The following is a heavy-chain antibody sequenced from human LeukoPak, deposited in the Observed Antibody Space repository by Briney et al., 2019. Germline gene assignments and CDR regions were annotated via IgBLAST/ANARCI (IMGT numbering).Heavy chain of an antibody. CDR1: GGSISSDNYY. V-gene: IGHV4-61*02. D-gene: IGHD1-26*01. J-gene: IGHJ4*02. CDR3: ASYAGGRGQGFDY. CDR2: IYTSGST. Sequence: PSETLSLTCTVSGGSISSDNYYWSWIRQPAGKGLEWIGRIYTSGSTNYNPSLKSRVTISVDTSKNQFSLKLSSVTAADTAVYYCASYAGGRGQGFDYWGQGTLVTVSS.